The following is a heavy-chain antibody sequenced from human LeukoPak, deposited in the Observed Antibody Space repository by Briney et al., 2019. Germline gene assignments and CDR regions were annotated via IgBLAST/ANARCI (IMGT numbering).Heavy chain of an antibody. D-gene: IGHD3-22*01. V-gene: IGHV4-59*08. CDR3: ARHLEDSRGYYYVGHYYYGMDV. CDR2: IYYSGRT. CDR1: GGSISSYY. Sequence: SETLSLTCTVSGGSISSYYWSWIRQPPGKGLEWIGHIYYSGRTDYNPYLPSRVTISVDTSNNQFSLKLSSVTAADTAVYYCARHLEDSRGYYYVGHYYYGMDVWGQGTTVTVSS. J-gene: IGHJ6*02.